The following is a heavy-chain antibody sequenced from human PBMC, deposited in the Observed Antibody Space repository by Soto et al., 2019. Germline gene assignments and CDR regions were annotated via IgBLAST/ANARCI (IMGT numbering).Heavy chain of an antibody. CDR1: RFTFSSYA. V-gene: IGHV3-30-3*01. CDR3: ASSPCSGGSCSLDY. J-gene: IGHJ4*02. CDR2: ISYHGGNE. Sequence: PGGSLRLSCAASRFTFSSYAMHWVRQAPGKGLEWVAVISYHGGNEYYADSVKGRFTISRDNSKNTLYLQMNSLRAEDTAMYYCASSPCSGGSCSLDYWGQGTLVTVSS. D-gene: IGHD2-15*01.